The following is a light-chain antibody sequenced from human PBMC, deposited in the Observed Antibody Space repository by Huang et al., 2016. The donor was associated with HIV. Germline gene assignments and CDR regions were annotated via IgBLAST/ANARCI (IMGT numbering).Light chain of an antibody. V-gene: IGKV3-15*01. CDR3: QQYNKWPPLT. CDR2: GAS. CDR1: QSVSSM. J-gene: IGKJ4*01. Sequence: EIVMTQSPATLSVSPGERATLSCRASQSVSSMLAWYQQKPCQAPRLLIYGASTRASGIPDRFSGSGSGTEFTLTISSLQSEDFAVYYCQQYNKWPPLTFGGGTKVEIK.